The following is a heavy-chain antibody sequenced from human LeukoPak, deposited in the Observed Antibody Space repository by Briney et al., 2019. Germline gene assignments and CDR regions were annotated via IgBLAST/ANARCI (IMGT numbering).Heavy chain of an antibody. CDR2: IKQDGSEK. CDR3: ARPGYSGSWHRFDY. V-gene: IGHV3-7*01. CDR1: GFTFSIYW. D-gene: IGHD6-13*01. J-gene: IGHJ4*02. Sequence: GGSLRLSCAASGFTFSIYWMTWVRQAPGKGLEWVANIKQDGSEKYYVGSVKGRFTISRDNAKNSLYLQMNSLRAEDTAVYYCARPGYSGSWHRFDYWGLGTLVTVSS.